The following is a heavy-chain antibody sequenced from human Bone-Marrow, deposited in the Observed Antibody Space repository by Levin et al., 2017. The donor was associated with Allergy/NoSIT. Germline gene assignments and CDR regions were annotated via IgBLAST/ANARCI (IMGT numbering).Heavy chain of an antibody. CDR3: ARVRYDYVWGSLSFYYFDY. J-gene: IGHJ4*02. V-gene: IGHV3-7*01. D-gene: IGHD3-16*01. CDR2: IKQDGSEK. Sequence: GGSLRLSCAASGFTFSSYWMSWVRQAPGKGLEWVANIKQDGSEKYYVDSVKGRFTISRDNAKNSLYLQMNSLRAEDTAVYYCARVRYDYVWGSLSFYYFDYWGQGTLVTVSS. CDR1: GFTFSSYW.